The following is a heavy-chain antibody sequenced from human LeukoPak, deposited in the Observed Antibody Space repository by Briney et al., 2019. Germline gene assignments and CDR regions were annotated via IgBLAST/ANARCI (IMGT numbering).Heavy chain of an antibody. D-gene: IGHD6-13*01. V-gene: IGHV3-30*02. CDR3: AKDGVAAPSVAAYFDY. Sequence: GGSLRLSCAASGFTFSSYAMHWVRQAPGKGLEWVAFIRYDGSNKYYADSVKGRFTISRDNSKNTLYLQMNSLRAEDTAVYYCAKDGVAAPSVAAYFDYWGQGTLVTVSS. CDR1: GFTFSSYA. CDR2: IRYDGSNK. J-gene: IGHJ4*02.